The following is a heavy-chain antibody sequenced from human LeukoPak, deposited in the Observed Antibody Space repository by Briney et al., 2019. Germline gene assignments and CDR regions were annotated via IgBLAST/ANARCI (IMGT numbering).Heavy chain of an antibody. CDR2: INHSGST. J-gene: IGHJ6*03. Sequence: SETLSLTCAVYGGSFSGYYWSWIRQPPGKRLEWIGEINHSGSTNYNPSLKSRVTISVDTSKNQFSLKLSSVTAADTAVYHCARGGSSWYGAVYYYYMDVWGKGTTVTVSS. CDR3: ARGGSSWYGAVYYYYMDV. D-gene: IGHD6-13*01. V-gene: IGHV4-34*01. CDR1: GGSFSGYY.